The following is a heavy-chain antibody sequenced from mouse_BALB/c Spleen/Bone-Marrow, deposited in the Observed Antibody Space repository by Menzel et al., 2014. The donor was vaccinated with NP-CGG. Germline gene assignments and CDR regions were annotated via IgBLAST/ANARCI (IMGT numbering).Heavy chain of an antibody. CDR3: ARHGDYYGSSLFAY. CDR2: IDSDGGST. J-gene: IGHJ3*01. D-gene: IGHD1-1*01. Sequence: EVQLVESGGGLVQPGESLKLSCESNEYEFPSHDMSWVRKTPEKRLELVAAIDSDGGSTYYPDTMERRFIISRDNSKKTLYLQMSSLRSEDTAFYYCARHGDYYGSSLFAYWGQGTLVTVSA. CDR1: EYEFPSHD. V-gene: IGHV5-2*01.